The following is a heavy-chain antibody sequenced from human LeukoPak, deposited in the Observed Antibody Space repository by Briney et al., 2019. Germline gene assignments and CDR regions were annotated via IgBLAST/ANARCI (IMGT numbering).Heavy chain of an antibody. J-gene: IGHJ4*02. V-gene: IGHV4-39*01. CDR1: GGSISSSSYY. CDR3: ARHIAAAGEAFDY. D-gene: IGHD6-13*01. CDR2: IYYSGST. Sequence: SETLFLTCTVSGGSISSSSYYWGWIRQPPGKGLEWIGSIYYSGSTYYNPSLKSRVTISVDTSKNQFSLKLSSVTAADTAVYYCARHIAAAGEAFDYWGQGTLVTVSS.